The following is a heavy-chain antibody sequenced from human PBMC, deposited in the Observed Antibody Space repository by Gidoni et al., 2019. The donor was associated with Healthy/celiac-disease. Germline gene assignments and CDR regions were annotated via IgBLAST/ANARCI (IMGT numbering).Heavy chain of an antibody. D-gene: IGHD1-7*01. CDR3: AREELELPPYYYGMDV. CDR2: ISSSSSYI. Sequence: EVQLVESGGGLVKPGGSLRLSCAASGFTFSSYSMNWVRQAPGKGLEWVSSISSSSSYIYYADSVKGRFTISRDNAKNSLYLQMNSLRAEDTAVYYCAREELELPPYYYGMDVWGQGTTVTVSS. CDR1: GFTFSSYS. V-gene: IGHV3-21*01. J-gene: IGHJ6*02.